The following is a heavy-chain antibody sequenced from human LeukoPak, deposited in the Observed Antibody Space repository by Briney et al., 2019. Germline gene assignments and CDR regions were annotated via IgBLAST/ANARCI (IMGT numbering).Heavy chain of an antibody. CDR1: GFIVSSNY. J-gene: IGHJ4*02. V-gene: IGHV3-53*01. D-gene: IGHD4-11*01. CDR3: AKDLDYTSSRYYFDY. CDR2: IYSGGST. Sequence: GGSLRLSCAASGFIVSSNYMSWVRQAPGKGLEWVSVIYSGGSTYYADSVKGRFTISRDNSKNTQYLQMNSLRADDTAVYYCAKDLDYTSSRYYFDYWGQGTLVTVSS.